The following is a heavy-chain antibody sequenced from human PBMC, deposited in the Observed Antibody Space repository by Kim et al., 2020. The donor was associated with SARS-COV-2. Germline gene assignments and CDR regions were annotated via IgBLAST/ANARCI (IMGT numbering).Heavy chain of an antibody. CDR3: TAPKDV. CDR2: IRTKAGSYAT. CDR1: GFSFSGSN. V-gene: IGHV3-73*01. Sequence: GGSLRLSCAASGFSFSGSNIHWVRQASGKGLEWVARIRTKAGSYATAYSASVKGRFIISRDDSKNTAYLQMDSLKTEDTARYYCTAPKDVWGQGTTCTVS. J-gene: IGHJ3*01.